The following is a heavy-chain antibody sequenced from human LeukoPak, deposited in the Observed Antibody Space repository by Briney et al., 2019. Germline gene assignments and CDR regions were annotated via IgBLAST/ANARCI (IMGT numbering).Heavy chain of an antibody. CDR3: TRRLYSNSLYYYMDV. V-gene: IGHV3-73*01. D-gene: IGHD4-11*01. CDR1: GFTISDSA. CDR2: IRNKAHNYAT. J-gene: IGHJ6*03. Sequence: GGSLRLSCAASGFTISDSAMHWVRQASGKGLEWLGRIRNKAHNYATTYAASVNGRFTIFRDDSKNTAYPQMNSLKTEDTAIYYCTRRLYSNSLYYYMDVWGKGTTVTVSS.